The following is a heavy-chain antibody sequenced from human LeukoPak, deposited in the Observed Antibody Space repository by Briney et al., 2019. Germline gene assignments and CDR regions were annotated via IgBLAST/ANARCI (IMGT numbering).Heavy chain of an antibody. CDR1: GGSFSGYH. D-gene: IGHD2-2*01. CDR3: ARGRLSIVVVPAARGWFDP. V-gene: IGHV4-34*01. Sequence: PSETLSLTCAVYGGSFSGYHWSWIRQPPGKGLEWIGEVNHSGSTNYNPSLKSRVTISVDTSKNQFSLKLSSVTAADTAVYYCARGRLSIVVVPAARGWFDPWGQGTLVTVSS. J-gene: IGHJ5*02. CDR2: VNHSGST.